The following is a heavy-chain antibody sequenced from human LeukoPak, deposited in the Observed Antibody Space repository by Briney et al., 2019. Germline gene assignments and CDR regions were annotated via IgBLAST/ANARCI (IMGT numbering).Heavy chain of an antibody. J-gene: IGHJ4*02. D-gene: IGHD1-26*01. CDR1: GDSISSDGHS. V-gene: IGHV4-30-4*07. CDR2: IYHSGAA. Sequence: SETLSLTCGVSGDSISSDGHSWSWIRQPPGKGLEWVGYIYHSGAAYHNPSLKSRLALSVDTSNNQFSMRLRSVTAADTAVYYCVRGVGGEYFYFDRWGQGALVTVSA. CDR3: VRGVGGEYFYFDR.